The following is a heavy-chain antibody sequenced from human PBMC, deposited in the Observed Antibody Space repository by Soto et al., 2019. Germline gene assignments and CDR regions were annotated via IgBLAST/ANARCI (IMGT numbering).Heavy chain of an antibody. J-gene: IGHJ4*02. CDR3: AKPYYGGNSTYYFDY. CDR1: GFTFSSYA. CDR2: LSGSGGST. Sequence: GGSLRLSCAASGFTFSSYAISWVRQAPGKGLEWVSALSGSGGSTYYADSVKGRFTISRDNSKNTLYLQMNSLRAEDTAVYYCAKPYYGGNSTYYFDYWGQGTLVTVSS. V-gene: IGHV3-23*01. D-gene: IGHD4-17*01.